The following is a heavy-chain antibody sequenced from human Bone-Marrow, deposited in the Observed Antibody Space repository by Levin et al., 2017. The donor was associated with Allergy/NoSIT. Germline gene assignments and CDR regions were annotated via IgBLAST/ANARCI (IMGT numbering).Heavy chain of an antibody. CDR3: AKDRSVSYATYDYFDY. D-gene: IGHD1-26*01. Sequence: PGESLKISCAASGFTFSSYAMSWVRQAPGKGLEWVSAISGSGGSTYYADSVKGRFTISRDNSKNTLYLQMNSLRAEDTAVYYCAKDRSVSYATYDYFDYWGQGTLVTVSS. CDR1: GFTFSSYA. CDR2: ISGSGGST. V-gene: IGHV3-23*01. J-gene: IGHJ4*02.